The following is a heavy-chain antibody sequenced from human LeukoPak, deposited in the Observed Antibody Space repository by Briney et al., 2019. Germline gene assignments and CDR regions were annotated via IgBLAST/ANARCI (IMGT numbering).Heavy chain of an antibody. V-gene: IGHV4-38-2*02. CDR3: ARHKYSSGWPPEGAFDI. D-gene: IGHD6-19*01. Sequence: SETLSLTCTVSGYSLSSGYYWGWIRQPPGKGLEGIGSIYHSGSTYYNPSLKSRVTISVDTSKNQFSLKLSSVTAADTAVYYCARHKYSSGWPPEGAFDIWGQGTMVTVSS. J-gene: IGHJ3*02. CDR2: IYHSGST. CDR1: GYSLSSGYY.